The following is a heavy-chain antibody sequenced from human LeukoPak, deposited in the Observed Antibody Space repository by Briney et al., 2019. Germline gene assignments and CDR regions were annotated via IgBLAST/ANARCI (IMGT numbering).Heavy chain of an antibody. Sequence: SQTLSLSCVISGDSVSSNSAAWNWIRQSPSRGLEWLGSTYYRSKWYNDYALSVKSRININPDTSKIQFSLQFNYVTPEDTAVYYCARESSSWYGYFHHWGQDTLVTVSS. J-gene: IGHJ1*01. CDR2: TYYRSKWYN. CDR3: ARESSSWYGYFHH. V-gene: IGHV6-1*01. D-gene: IGHD6-13*01. CDR1: GDSVSSNSAA.